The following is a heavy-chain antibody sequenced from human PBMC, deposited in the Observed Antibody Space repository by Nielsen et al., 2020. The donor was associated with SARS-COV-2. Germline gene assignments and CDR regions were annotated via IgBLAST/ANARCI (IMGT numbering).Heavy chain of an antibody. CDR3: ASSSYDTFYYGMDV. V-gene: IGHV1-3*01. Sequence: WMRQAPGQRLEWMGWINAGNGNTKYSQKFQGRVTITRDTSASTAYMELSSLRSEDTAVYYCASSSYDTFYYGMDVWGQGTTVTVSS. D-gene: IGHD3-22*01. J-gene: IGHJ6*02. CDR2: INAGNGNT.